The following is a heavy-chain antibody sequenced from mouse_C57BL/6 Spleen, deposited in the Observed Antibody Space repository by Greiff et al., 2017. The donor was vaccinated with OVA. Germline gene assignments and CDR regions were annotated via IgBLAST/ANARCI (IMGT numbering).Heavy chain of an antibody. CDR2: ISYDGSN. V-gene: IGHV3-6*01. CDR1: GYSITSGYY. Sequence: VQLQQSGPGLVKPSQSLSLTCSVTGYSITSGYYWNWIRQFPGNKLEWMGYISYDGSNNYNPSLKNRISITRDTSKNQFFLKLNSVTTEDTATYYCARDGTDYWGQGTTLTVSS. J-gene: IGHJ2*01. CDR3: ARDGTDY. D-gene: IGHD4-1*01.